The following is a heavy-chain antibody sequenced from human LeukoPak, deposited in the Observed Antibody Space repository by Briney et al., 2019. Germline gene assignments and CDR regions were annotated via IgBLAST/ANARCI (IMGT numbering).Heavy chain of an antibody. CDR2: ISSSSSYI. V-gene: IGHV3-21*01. CDR1: GFTFSSYS. D-gene: IGHD1-26*01. J-gene: IGHJ3*02. CDR3: AKDRNGGSYYDAFDI. Sequence: GGSLRLSCAASGFTFSSYSMNWVRQAPGKGLEWVSSISSSSSYIYYADSVKGRFTISRDNSKNTLYLQMNSLRAEDTAVYYCAKDRNGGSYYDAFDIWGQGTMVTVSS.